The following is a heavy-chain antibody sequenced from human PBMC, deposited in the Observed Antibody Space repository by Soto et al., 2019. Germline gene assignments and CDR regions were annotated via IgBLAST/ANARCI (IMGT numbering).Heavy chain of an antibody. CDR1: GYTFTSYG. CDR2: ISAYNGNT. V-gene: IGHV1-18*01. J-gene: IGHJ5*02. D-gene: IGHD6-13*01. CDR3: ARKIEYSSSWYWFDP. Sequence: ASVKVSCKASGYTFTSYGISWVRQAPGQGLEWMGWISAYNGNTNYAQKLQGRVTMTTDTSTSTAYMELRSLRSDDTAVYYCARKIEYSSSWYWFDPWGQGTLVTVPQ.